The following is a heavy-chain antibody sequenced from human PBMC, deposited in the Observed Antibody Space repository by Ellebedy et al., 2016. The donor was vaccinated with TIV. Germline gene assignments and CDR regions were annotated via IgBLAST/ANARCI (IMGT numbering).Heavy chain of an antibody. J-gene: IGHJ5*02. CDR3: ARRGSYGDYAVPINNWFDR. CDR1: GFSFRSYW. CDR2: IRDDSEK. Sequence: GGSLRLSCVASGFSFRSYWMSWVRQAPGKGLEWVANIRDDSEKYYVDSVKGRFTISRDNSENSLYLQMHNLRADDTAVYFCARRGSYGDYAVPINNWFDRWGPGTLVTVSS. V-gene: IGHV3-7*01. D-gene: IGHD4-17*01.